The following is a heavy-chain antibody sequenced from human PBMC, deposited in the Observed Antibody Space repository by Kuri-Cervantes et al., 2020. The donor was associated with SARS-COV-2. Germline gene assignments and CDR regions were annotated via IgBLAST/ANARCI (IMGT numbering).Heavy chain of an antibody. V-gene: IGHV3-53*01. CDR1: GFTVSTNY. D-gene: IGHD3-16*02. CDR2: IYSGGNT. CDR3: AKAAFTGYTGYRID. J-gene: IGHJ4*02. Sequence: GESLKISCVISGFTVSTNYMTWVRQAPGKGLEWVSTIYSGGNTFYADSVKGRFTISRDNSKNTLYLQMNSLRAEDTAVYYCAKAAFTGYTGYRIDWGQGTLVTVSS.